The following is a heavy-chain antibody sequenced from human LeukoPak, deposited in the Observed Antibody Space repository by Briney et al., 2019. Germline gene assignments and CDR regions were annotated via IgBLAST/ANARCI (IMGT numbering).Heavy chain of an antibody. Sequence: SETLSLTCTVPGGSISSFFCSWIRQPPGKGLEWIGYIYYSGITKYNPSFKSRVTITVDKSKNQFSLKLSSVTAADTAVYYCARHAMDRSGYYLHYFDYWGQGTLATVSS. D-gene: IGHD3-22*01. V-gene: IGHV4-59*08. CDR2: IYYSGIT. CDR3: ARHAMDRSGYYLHYFDY. J-gene: IGHJ4*02. CDR1: GGSISSFF.